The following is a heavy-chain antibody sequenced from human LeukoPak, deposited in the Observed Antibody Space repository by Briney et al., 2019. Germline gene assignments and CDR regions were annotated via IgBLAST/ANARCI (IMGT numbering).Heavy chain of an antibody. D-gene: IGHD3-22*01. CDR2: ISYDGSNK. J-gene: IGHJ6*02. V-gene: IGHV3-30*18. CDR3: AKDLEPNVYDSSGYDSGNGMDV. CDR1: GFTFSSYG. Sequence: GGSLRLSCAASGFTFSSYGMHWVRQAPGKGLEWVAVISYDGSNKYYADSVKGRFTISRDNSKNTLYLQMNSLRAEDTTVYYCAKDLEPNVYDSSGYDSGNGMDVWGQGTTVTVSS.